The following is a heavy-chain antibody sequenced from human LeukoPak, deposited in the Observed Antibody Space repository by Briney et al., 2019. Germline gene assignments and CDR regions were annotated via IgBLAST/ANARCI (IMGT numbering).Heavy chain of an antibody. Sequence: PSETLSLTCTVSGGSISSYYRSWIRQPPGRGLGWIGDIYYSGSTNYNPCLKSRVTISVDTSKNQFTLKLSSVTAADTAVYYCARHTDIAPLSSLKYWCQGTLALVSS. CDR2: IYYSGST. CDR3: ARHTDIAPLSSLKY. J-gene: IGHJ4*02. D-gene: IGHD6-13*01. V-gene: IGHV4-59*08. CDR1: GGSISSYY.